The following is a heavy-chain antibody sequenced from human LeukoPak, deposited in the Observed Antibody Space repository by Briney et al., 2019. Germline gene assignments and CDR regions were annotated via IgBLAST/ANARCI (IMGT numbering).Heavy chain of an antibody. Sequence: GGSLRLSCAASGFTFSYAMNWVRQAPGERLEWLSYISGSSSTIYYADSVKGRFTISRDNAKNSLFLQMNSLRAEDTAVYYCARDGYQVPTIFGTFDPWGQGTLVTVSS. CDR3: ARDGYQVPTIFGTFDP. D-gene: IGHD3-3*01. CDR1: GFTFSYA. CDR2: ISGSSSTI. V-gene: IGHV3-48*04. J-gene: IGHJ5*02.